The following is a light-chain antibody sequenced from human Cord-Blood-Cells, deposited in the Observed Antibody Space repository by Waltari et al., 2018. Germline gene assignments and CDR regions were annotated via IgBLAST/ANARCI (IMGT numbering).Light chain of an antibody. V-gene: IGKV1-39*01. CDR2: AAS. CDR3: QQSYSTPYT. CDR1: QSISSY. Sequence: DIQMTQSPPSLSASVGDRVTITCRASQSISSYLNWYQQKPGTAPKLLIYAASSWQSGVPSRFSGSGSGTDFTLTISSLKPEDFATYYCQQSYSTPYTFGQGTKLEIK. J-gene: IGKJ2*01.